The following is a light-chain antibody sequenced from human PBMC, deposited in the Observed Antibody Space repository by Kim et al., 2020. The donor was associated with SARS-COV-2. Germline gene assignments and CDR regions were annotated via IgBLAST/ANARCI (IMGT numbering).Light chain of an antibody. CDR2: GKN. CDR3: NSRDSSGNHPHWV. J-gene: IGLJ3*02. V-gene: IGLV3-19*01. CDR1: SLRSYY. Sequence: QTVRITCQGDSLRSYYASWYQQKPGQAPVLVIYGKNNRPSGIPDRFSGSSSGNTASLTITGAQAEDEADYYCNSRDSSGNHPHWVFGGGTQLTVL.